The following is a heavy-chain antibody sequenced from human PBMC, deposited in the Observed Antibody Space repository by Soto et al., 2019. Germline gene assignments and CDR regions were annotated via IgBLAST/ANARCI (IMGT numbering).Heavy chain of an antibody. CDR2: IIPIFGTA. J-gene: IGHJ4*02. CDR3: ARDQLAVATLDY. V-gene: IGHV1-69*13. CDR1: GGTFSSYA. Sequence: SVKVSCKASGGTFSSYAISWVRQAPGQRLEWMGGIIPIFGTANYAQKFQGRVTITADESTSTAYMELSSLRSEDTAVYYCARDQLAVATLDYWGQGTLVTVSS. D-gene: IGHD6-19*01.